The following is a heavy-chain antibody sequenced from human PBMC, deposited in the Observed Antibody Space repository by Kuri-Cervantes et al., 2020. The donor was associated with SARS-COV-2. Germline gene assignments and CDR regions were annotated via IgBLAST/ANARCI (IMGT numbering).Heavy chain of an antibody. CDR2: IYYSRST. CDR1: GGSISSYY. J-gene: IGHJ5*02. Sequence: SETLSLTCTVSGGSISSYYWSWIRQPTGTGRERIVYIYYSRSTDYTPTLKTRVTISVDTSKTQFYLKMTSLTAADTAVYYCARGEGSLGQGILVTVSS. D-gene: IGHD1-26*01. V-gene: IGHV4-59*12. CDR3: ARGEGS.